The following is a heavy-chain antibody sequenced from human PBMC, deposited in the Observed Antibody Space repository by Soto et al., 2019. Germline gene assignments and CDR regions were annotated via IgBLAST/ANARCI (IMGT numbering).Heavy chain of an antibody. J-gene: IGHJ5*02. Sequence: QVQLVQSGAEVKKPGASVKVSCKASGYTFTGYYMHWVRQAPGQGLEWMGWINPNSGGTNYAQKFQGWVTMTRDTSISTAYMELSRLRSDDTAVYYCARAPDFWSGYIWFDPWGQGTLVTVSS. D-gene: IGHD3-3*01. CDR2: INPNSGGT. CDR1: GYTFTGYY. CDR3: ARAPDFWSGYIWFDP. V-gene: IGHV1-2*04.